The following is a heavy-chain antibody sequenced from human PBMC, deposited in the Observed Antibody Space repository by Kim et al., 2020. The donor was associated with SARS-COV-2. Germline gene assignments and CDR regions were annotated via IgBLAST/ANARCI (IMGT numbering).Heavy chain of an antibody. D-gene: IGHD4-17*01. CDR1: GYSFTSYW. CDR3: ARHPPPSMTTEGDWWFDP. J-gene: IGHJ5*02. CDR2: IDPSDSYT. V-gene: IGHV5-10-1*01. Sequence: GESLKISCKGSGYSFTSYWISWVRQMPGKGLEWMGRIDPSDSYTNYSPSFQGHVTISADKSISTAYLQWSSLKASDTAMYYCARHPPPSMTTEGDWWFDPWGQGTLVTVSS.